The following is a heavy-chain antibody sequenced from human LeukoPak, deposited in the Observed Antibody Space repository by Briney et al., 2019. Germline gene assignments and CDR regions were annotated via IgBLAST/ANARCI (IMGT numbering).Heavy chain of an antibody. D-gene: IGHD6-13*01. Sequence: PSETLSLTCGVHGGSFNDYSWTWIRQSPGKGLEWIGEINHSGSTTYNPSLKSRFTMSVDASKNQFSQRLSSVTAADTAVYYCARLGLYTSSWYRFYYFDYWGQGTLVTVSS. CDR1: GGSFNDYS. CDR3: ARLGLYTSSWYRFYYFDY. V-gene: IGHV4-34*01. J-gene: IGHJ4*02. CDR2: INHSGST.